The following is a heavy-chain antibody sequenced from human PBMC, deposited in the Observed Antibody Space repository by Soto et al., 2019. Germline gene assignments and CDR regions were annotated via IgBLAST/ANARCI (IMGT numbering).Heavy chain of an antibody. CDR2: IYYSGST. Sequence: SETLSLTCTVSGGSISSSSYYWGWIRQPPGKGLEWIGYIYYSGSTYYNPSLKSRVTISVDTSKNQFSLKLSSVTAADTAVYYCARSPYYDFWSGYLTYFDYWGQGTMVTVSS. J-gene: IGHJ4*02. CDR1: GGSISSSSYY. V-gene: IGHV4-30-4*08. D-gene: IGHD3-3*01. CDR3: ARSPYYDFWSGYLTYFDY.